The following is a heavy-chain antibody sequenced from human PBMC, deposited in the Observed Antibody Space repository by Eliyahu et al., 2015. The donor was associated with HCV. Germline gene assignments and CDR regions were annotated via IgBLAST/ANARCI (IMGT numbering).Heavy chain of an antibody. D-gene: IGHD5-24*01. CDR1: GGSISSYS. CDR2: IYYSGST. Sequence: QVQLQESGPGLVKPSETLSLTCTVSGGSISSYSWSWIRQPPGKGLEWIGYIYYSGSTNNNPSLKSRVIISEDTSKNQFSLKLSSVTAADTAVYHCARARDGNNSGGAFDIWGQGTMVTVSS. J-gene: IGHJ3*02. CDR3: ARARDGNNSGGAFDI. V-gene: IGHV4-59*01.